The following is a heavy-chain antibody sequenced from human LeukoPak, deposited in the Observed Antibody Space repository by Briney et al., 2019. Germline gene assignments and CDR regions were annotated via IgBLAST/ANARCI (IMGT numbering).Heavy chain of an antibody. V-gene: IGHV1-69*04. J-gene: IGHJ6*02. Sequence: SVKVSCKASGGTFSSYAISWVRQAPGQGLEWMGRIIPILGIANYAQKFQGRVTITADKSTSTAYMELSSLRSEDTAVYYCARASQITSGYYFGMDVWGQGTTVTVSS. CDR1: GGTFSSYA. CDR3: ARASQITSGYYFGMDV. CDR2: IIPILGIA. D-gene: IGHD1-14*01.